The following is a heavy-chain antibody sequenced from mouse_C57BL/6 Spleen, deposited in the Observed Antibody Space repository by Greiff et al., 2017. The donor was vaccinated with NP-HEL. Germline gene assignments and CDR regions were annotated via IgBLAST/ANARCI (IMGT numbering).Heavy chain of an antibody. Sequence: EVQRVESGGGLVKPGGSLKLSCAASGFTFSSYALSWVRQTPEKRLEWVATISDGGSYTYYPDNVKGRFTISRDNAKNNLYLQMSHLKSEDTAMYYCARGGSSYRYFDVWGTGTTVTVSS. CDR2: ISDGGSYT. CDR3: ARGGSSYRYFDV. D-gene: IGHD1-1*01. V-gene: IGHV5-4*01. J-gene: IGHJ1*03. CDR1: GFTFSSYA.